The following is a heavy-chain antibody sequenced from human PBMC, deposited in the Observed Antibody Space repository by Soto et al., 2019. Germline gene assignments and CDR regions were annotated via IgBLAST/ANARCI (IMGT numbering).Heavy chain of an antibody. V-gene: IGHV3-23*01. CDR3: AKRRGAGGHFDY. CDR1: GFTFSTYA. D-gene: IGHD2-15*01. Sequence: EVELLESGGGLVKPEGSLRLSCAASGFTFSTYAMGWVRQAPGKGLEWVSVVSSGGGTHYADSVKGRFTVSRDNSKNTLSLQINSLRADDTAVYYCAKRRGAGGHFDYWGQGALVTVSS. CDR2: VSSGGGT. J-gene: IGHJ4*02.